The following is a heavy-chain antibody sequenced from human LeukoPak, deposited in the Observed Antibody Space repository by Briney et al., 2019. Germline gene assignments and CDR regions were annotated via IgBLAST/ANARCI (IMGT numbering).Heavy chain of an antibody. V-gene: IGHV1-18*01. D-gene: IGHD2-15*01. CDR2: ITPYNGNT. CDR1: GYTFTSYD. Sequence: ASVTVSFKASGYTFTSYDIYWVRQAPGQGLEWMGWITPYNGNTDYGQKVQGRVTTTADTSTSTAYMELGSLISDDTAVYYCARLNNAANFLDYWGQGTLVTVSS. CDR3: ARLNNAANFLDY. J-gene: IGHJ4*02.